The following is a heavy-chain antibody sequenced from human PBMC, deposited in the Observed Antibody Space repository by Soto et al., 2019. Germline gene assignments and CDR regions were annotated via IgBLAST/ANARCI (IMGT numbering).Heavy chain of an antibody. D-gene: IGHD3-22*01. J-gene: IGHJ4*02. CDR1: GFTFSSYA. CDR3: AKDPIVVLPPRLFDF. CDR2: ISGSGGST. V-gene: IGHV3-23*01. Sequence: GGSLRLSCASSGFTFSSYAMSWVRQAPGKGLEWVSAISGSGGSTYYADSVKGRFTISRDNSKNTLYLQMNSLRAEDTAVYYCAKDPIVVLPPRLFDFWGQGTLVTVSS.